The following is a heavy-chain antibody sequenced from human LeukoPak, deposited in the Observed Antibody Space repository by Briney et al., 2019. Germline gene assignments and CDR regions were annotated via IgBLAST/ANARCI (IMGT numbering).Heavy chain of an antibody. Sequence: SETLSLTCAVYGGSFSGYYWSWIRQPPGKGLEWIGEINHSGSTNYNPSLKSRVTISVDNSKNQFSLRLSSVTAADTAVYYCARELWFANAPGSWLDPWGQGTLVTVSS. D-gene: IGHD3-10*01. CDR2: INHSGST. CDR1: GGSFSGYY. CDR3: ARELWFANAPGSWLDP. V-gene: IGHV4-34*01. J-gene: IGHJ5*02.